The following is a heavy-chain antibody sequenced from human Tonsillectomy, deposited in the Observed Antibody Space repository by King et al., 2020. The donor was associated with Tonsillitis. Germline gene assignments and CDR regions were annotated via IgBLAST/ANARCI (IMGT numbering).Heavy chain of an antibody. CDR2: FNPNSGGT. CDR3: ARASWKIDAFDI. CDR1: GNTFTGDY. Sequence: QLVQSGAEVKKPGASVKVSCKASGNTFTGDYIHWVRQAPGQGLEWRGGFNPNSGGTNYAQQFPGGGTMTRGTSISTAHMELSRLRSDDTAVYYCARASWKIDAFDIWGKGTMVTVSS. D-gene: IGHD1-1*01. J-gene: IGHJ3*02. V-gene: IGHV1-2*02.